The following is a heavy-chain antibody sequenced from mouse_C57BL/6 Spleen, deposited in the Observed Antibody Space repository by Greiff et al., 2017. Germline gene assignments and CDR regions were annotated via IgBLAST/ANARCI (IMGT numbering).Heavy chain of an antibody. D-gene: IGHD3-2*02. CDR3: AREDSSGSAY. CDR2: ISYDGSN. J-gene: IGHJ3*01. Sequence: EVKLVESGPGLVKPSQSLSLTCSVTGYSITSGYYWNWIRQFPGNKLEWMGYISYDGSNNYNPSLKNRISITRDTSKNQFFLKLNSVTTEDTATYYGAREDSSGSAYWGQGTLVTVSA. V-gene: IGHV3-6*01. CDR1: GYSITSGYY.